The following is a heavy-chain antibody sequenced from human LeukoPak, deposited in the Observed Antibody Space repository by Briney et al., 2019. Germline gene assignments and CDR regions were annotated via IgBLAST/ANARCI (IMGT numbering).Heavy chain of an antibody. CDR2: ISGSGGST. V-gene: IGHV3-23*01. CDR1: GFTFSSYA. J-gene: IGHJ4*02. Sequence: GGSLRLSCAASGFTFSSYAMSWVRQAPGKGLEWVSAISGSGGSTYYADSVKGRFTISRDNSKNTLYLQMNSLRAEDTAVYYCAKVYGSGWYDTYFDYWAREPWSPSPQ. D-gene: IGHD6-19*01. CDR3: AKVYGSGWYDTYFDY.